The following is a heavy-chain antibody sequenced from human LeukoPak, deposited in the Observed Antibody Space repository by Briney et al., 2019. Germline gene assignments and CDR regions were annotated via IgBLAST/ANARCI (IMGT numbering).Heavy chain of an antibody. CDR1: GFTFSSYG. V-gene: IGHV3-33*01. CDR3: ARDPVVVVPAAVHYYYGMDV. Sequence: GRSLRLSCAASGFTFSSYGMHWVRQAPGKGLEWVAVIWYDGSNKYYADSVKGRLTISRDNSKNTLYLQMNSLRAEDTAVYYCARDPVVVVPAAVHYYYGMDVWGQGTTVTVSS. J-gene: IGHJ6*02. CDR2: IWYDGSNK. D-gene: IGHD2-2*01.